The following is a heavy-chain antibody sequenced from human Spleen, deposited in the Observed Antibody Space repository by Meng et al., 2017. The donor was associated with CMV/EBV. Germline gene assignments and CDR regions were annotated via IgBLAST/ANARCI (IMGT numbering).Heavy chain of an antibody. CDR2: MSYNGRDK. Sequence: GESLKISCTASGFTLNRYVMHWVRQAPGKGLEWVTLMSYNGRDKHYTDSVAGRFTISRDSSRQTMYLQMNDLKPEDTAVYFCVRARGWETETTVFDYWGQGALVTVSS. J-gene: IGHJ4*02. D-gene: IGHD4-17*01. V-gene: IGHV3-30*04. CDR3: VRARGWETETTVFDY. CDR1: GFTLNRYV.